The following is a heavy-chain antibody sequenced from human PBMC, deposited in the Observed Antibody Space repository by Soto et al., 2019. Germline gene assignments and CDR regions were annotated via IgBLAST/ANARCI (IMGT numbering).Heavy chain of an antibody. J-gene: IGHJ6*02. CDR1: GFTFSSYS. Sequence: GGSLRLSCAASGFTFSSYSMNWVRQAPGKGLEWVSSISSSSSYIYYADSVKGRFTISRDNAKNSLYLQMNSLRAEDTAVYYCARDHPENVVVTAILSGMDVWGQGTTVTVSS. V-gene: IGHV3-21*01. CDR2: ISSSSSYI. D-gene: IGHD2-21*02. CDR3: ARDHPENVVVTAILSGMDV.